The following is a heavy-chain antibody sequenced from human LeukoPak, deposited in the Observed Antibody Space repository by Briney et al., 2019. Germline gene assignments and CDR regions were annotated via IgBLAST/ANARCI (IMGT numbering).Heavy chain of an antibody. Sequence: KTSETLSLTCTVSGGSISRSSYYWGWIRQPPGKGLEWIGSIYYSGSTYYNPSLKSRVTISVDTSKNQFSLKLSSVTAADTAVYYCASTITMYAFDIWGQGTMVTVSS. J-gene: IGHJ3*02. D-gene: IGHD3-10*02. CDR2: IYYSGST. CDR3: ASTITMYAFDI. V-gene: IGHV4-39*01. CDR1: GGSISRSSYY.